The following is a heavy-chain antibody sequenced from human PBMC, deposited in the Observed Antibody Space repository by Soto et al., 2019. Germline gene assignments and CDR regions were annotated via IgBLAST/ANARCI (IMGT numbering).Heavy chain of an antibody. CDR3: ARSSLTYFEF. V-gene: IGHV3-11*01. CDR1: GFTFSDYY. J-gene: IGHJ4*02. CDR2: ISGSGSTT. Sequence: QVHLEESGGGLVKPGGSLRLSCTASGFTFSDYYMSWIRQAPGKGLEWLAYISGSGSTTYYTDSVKGRFAISRDNARTSLYLQINSLRVEESAVYYCARSSLTYFEFWGQGTLVTVSS.